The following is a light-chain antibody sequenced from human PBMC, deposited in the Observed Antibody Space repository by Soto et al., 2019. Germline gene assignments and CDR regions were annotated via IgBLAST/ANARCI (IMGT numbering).Light chain of an antibody. V-gene: IGLV2-14*01. CDR1: TSDVGDYNY. CDR2: HVS. J-gene: IGLJ2*01. Sequence: QSALTQHASVSGSPGQSITISCTATTSDVGDYNYVSWYQQHPREAPIPIIYHVSNRPSWGSNLVAVSKSGDTASLTISGLQDEDEDDYYCSSSTGGGSVIFGGGTKLTVL. CDR3: SSSTGGGSVI.